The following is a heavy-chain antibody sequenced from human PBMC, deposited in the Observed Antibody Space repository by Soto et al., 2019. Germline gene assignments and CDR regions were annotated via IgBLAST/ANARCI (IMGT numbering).Heavy chain of an antibody. Sequence: SVKALFKASGYTFTSYGISWVRQAPGQGLESMGWISAYNGNTNYAQKLQGRVTMTTDTSTSTAYMELRSLRSDDTAVYYCARVYTRQLHLTARSPQEDNYYYYGMDVWGQGTTVTVSS. J-gene: IGHJ6*02. CDR3: ARVYTRQLHLTARSPQEDNYYYYGMDV. CDR1: GYTFTSYG. V-gene: IGHV1-18*04. CDR2: ISAYNGNT. D-gene: IGHD2-2*01.